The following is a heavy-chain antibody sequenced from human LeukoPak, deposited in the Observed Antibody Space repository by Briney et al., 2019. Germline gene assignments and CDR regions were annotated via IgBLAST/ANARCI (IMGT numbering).Heavy chain of an antibody. CDR2: IYHSGST. Sequence: YPSETLSLTCTVSGYSISSGYYWGWIRQPPGKGLEWIGSIYHSGSTYYNPSLKSRVTISVDTSKNQFSLTLSSVTAADTAVYYCARDLQTIFGVGKSGWFDPWGQGTLVTVSS. D-gene: IGHD3-3*01. CDR3: ARDLQTIFGVGKSGWFDP. J-gene: IGHJ5*02. CDR1: GYSISSGYY. V-gene: IGHV4-38-2*02.